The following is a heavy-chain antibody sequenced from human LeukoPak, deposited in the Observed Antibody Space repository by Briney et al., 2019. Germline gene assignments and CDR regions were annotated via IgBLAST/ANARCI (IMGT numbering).Heavy chain of an antibody. V-gene: IGHV5-51*01. CDR2: IYPGDSDS. CDR3: ARGRGLVRGAYYLDY. D-gene: IGHD3-10*01. J-gene: IGHJ4*02. Sequence: GESLKISCKGSGYSFTSYWIGWVRQMPGKGLEWMGIIYPGDSDSRYSPSFQGQVTISVDKSISTAYLQWSSLKASDTAMYYCARGRGLVRGAYYLDYWGQGTLVTVSS. CDR1: GYSFTSYW.